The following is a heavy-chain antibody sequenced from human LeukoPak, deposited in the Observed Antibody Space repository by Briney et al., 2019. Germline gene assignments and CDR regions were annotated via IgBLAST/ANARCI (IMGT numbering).Heavy chain of an antibody. CDR3: ARLDINAYYFDY. V-gene: IGHV5-51*01. CDR1: GYSFTSYW. J-gene: IGHJ4*02. Sequence: GESLKISCRGAGYSFTSYWIGGVRQMPGKGLEWMGIIYPGDSDTRYSPSFQGQVTISADKSTSTAYLQWSSLKASDTAMYYCARLDINAYYFDYWGQGTLVTVSS. CDR2: IYPGDSDT. D-gene: IGHD3-16*01.